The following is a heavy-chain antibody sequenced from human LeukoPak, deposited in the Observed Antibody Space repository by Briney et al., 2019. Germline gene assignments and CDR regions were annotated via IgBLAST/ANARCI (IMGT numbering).Heavy chain of an antibody. V-gene: IGHV1-2*02. J-gene: IGHJ5*01. CDR3: ARGASSSGFDP. CDR2: INPNSGGT. Sequence: ASVKVSCKASGYTFTGYYIHWVRQAPGQGLEWMGYINPNSGGTNFAQKFQGRVTMTRDTSISTVYMELTRLRSDDTAVYYCARGASSSGFDPWGQGTLVTVSS. D-gene: IGHD6-13*01. CDR1: GYTFTGYY.